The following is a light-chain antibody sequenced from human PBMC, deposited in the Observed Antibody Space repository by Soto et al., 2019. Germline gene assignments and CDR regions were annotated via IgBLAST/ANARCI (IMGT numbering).Light chain of an antibody. CDR2: AAS. J-gene: IGKJ4*01. V-gene: IGKV1-39*01. CDR1: QSISNY. Sequence: DMEMTQSPSSLSASVGDRVTITCRASQSISNYLNWYQHKPGKVPKLLIYAASSLQSGVPTRFSGSGSGTDFTLTINSLQTEDFATYYCQQSYGTPLTFGGGTKIESK. CDR3: QQSYGTPLT.